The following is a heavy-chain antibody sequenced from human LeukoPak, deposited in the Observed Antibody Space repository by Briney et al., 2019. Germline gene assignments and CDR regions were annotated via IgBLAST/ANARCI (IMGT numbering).Heavy chain of an antibody. D-gene: IGHD2-15*01. V-gene: IGHV4-59*12. CDR3: ARFGDRSTAFDI. J-gene: IGHJ3*02. CDR1: GDSISSYY. CDR2: IYYSGST. Sequence: SETLSLTCTVSGDSISSYYWSWIRQPPGKGLEWIGYIYYSGSTNYNPSLKSRVTISVDKSKNQFSLKLSSVTAADTAVYYCARFGDRSTAFDIWGQGTMVTVSS.